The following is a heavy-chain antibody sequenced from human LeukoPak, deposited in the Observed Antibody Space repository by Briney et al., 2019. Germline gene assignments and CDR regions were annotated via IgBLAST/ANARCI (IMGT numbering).Heavy chain of an antibody. CDR2: ISTSSSSI. J-gene: IGHJ6*03. CDR3: ARASDFWSGAYYYYMDV. CDR1: GSTFSNYS. Sequence: PGGSLRLSCAASGSTFSNYSMNWVRQAPGKGLEWVSYISTSSSSIYYADSVKGRVTISRDNAKNSLYLQMNSLRAEDTAVYYCARASDFWSGAYYYYMDVWGKGTTVTVSS. D-gene: IGHD3-3*01. V-gene: IGHV3-48*01.